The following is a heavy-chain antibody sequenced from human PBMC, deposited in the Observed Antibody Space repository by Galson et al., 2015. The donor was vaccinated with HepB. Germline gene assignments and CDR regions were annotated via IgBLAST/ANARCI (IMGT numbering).Heavy chain of an antibody. J-gene: IGHJ4*02. CDR2: IKSRTDGGTI. CDR3: AYSDYTLNIH. V-gene: IGHV3-15*01. D-gene: IGHD4-11*01. Sequence: SLRLSCAASGFTFSSYWMTWVRQAPGKGLEWVGRIKSRTDGGTIDYAASVKGTFAISRDDSKNTLYLQMNSLKTEDTAVYYCAYSDYTLNIHWGQGTLVTVSS. CDR1: GFTFSSYW.